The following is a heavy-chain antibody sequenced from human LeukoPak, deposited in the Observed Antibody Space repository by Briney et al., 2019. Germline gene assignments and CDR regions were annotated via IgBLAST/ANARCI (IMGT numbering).Heavy chain of an antibody. CDR1: GCTFTSYA. D-gene: IGHD3-10*01. Sequence: ASVRVSCKASGCTFTSYAINWVRQAPGQGLEWMGWMNPNSGNTDYAQKFKGRVTMTRNTSISTAYMELSSLRSEDTAVYYCARGYGKRFGELLLCYWGQGTLVTVSS. CDR3: ARGYGKRFGELLLCY. CDR2: MNPNSGNT. V-gene: IGHV1-8*01. J-gene: IGHJ4*02.